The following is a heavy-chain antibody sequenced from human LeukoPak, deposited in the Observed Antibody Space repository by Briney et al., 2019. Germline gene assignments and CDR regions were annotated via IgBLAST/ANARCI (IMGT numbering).Heavy chain of an antibody. CDR1: GYTFTSYG. J-gene: IGHJ4*02. CDR2: ISAYNGNT. CDR3: ARFFIPPEIAAAGNENDY. D-gene: IGHD6-13*01. Sequence: ASVKVSCKASGYTFTSYGISWVRQAPGQGLEWMGRISAYNGNTNYAQKLQGRVTMTTDTSTSTAYMELRSLRSDDTAVYYCARFFIPPEIAAAGNENDYWGQGTLVTVSS. V-gene: IGHV1-18*01.